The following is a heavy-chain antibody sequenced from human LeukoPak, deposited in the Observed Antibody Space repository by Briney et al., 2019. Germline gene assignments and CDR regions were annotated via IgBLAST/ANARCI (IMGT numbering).Heavy chain of an antibody. J-gene: IGHJ4*02. Sequence: GASVKVSCKASGYTFTGYYMHWVRQAPGQGLEWMGRFNPNSGGTNYAQKFQGRVTMTRDTSISTAYMELSRLRSDDTAVYYCARDPGDNWNDMDYWGQGTLVTVSS. D-gene: IGHD1-1*01. CDR1: GYTFTGYY. V-gene: IGHV1-2*06. CDR2: FNPNSGGT. CDR3: ARDPGDNWNDMDY.